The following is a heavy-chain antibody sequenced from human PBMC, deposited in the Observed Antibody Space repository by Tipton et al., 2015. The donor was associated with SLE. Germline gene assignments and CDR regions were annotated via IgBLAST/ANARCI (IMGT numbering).Heavy chain of an antibody. CDR3: ARGSLGRHYDIVTGHTYYYFYYMDV. CDR2: LSDSGST. Sequence: TLSLTCTVSGDSISGYYWSWIRQPPGKGLEWIGYLSDSGSTNYNPSLKSRVTISVDTSRNQFSLELSSVSAADTAVYYCARGSLGRHYDIVTGHTYYYFYYMDVWGKGTTVTVSS. CDR1: GDSISGYY. J-gene: IGHJ6*03. V-gene: IGHV4-59*01. D-gene: IGHD3-9*01.